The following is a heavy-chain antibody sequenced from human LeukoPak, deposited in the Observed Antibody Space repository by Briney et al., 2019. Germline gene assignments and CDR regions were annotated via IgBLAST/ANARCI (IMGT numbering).Heavy chain of an antibody. J-gene: IGHJ4*02. V-gene: IGHV4-39*01. Sequence: SETLSLTCSVSGDSISSTGRYCFWDWIRQPPGKGLEWIGTIYHSGTTYYTPALKSRVALSVDTSRNQFSLRLTSVSAADTAGYYCASGLGVETYFDYWGQGILVTVSS. CDR2: IYHSGTT. D-gene: IGHD3-10*01. CDR3: ASGLGVETYFDY. CDR1: GDSISSTGRYCF.